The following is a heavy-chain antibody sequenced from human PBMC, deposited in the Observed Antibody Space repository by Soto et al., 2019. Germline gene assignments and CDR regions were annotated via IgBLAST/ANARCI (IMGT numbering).Heavy chain of an antibody. CDR3: TTDLYYDILTGSLDV. Sequence: GGSLRLSCAASGFTFSNAWMNWVRQAPGKGLEWVGRIKSKTDGGTTDYAAPVKGRFTISRDDSKNTLYLQMNSLKTEDTAVYYCTTDLYYDILTGSLDVWGQGTTVTVSS. D-gene: IGHD3-9*01. V-gene: IGHV3-15*07. CDR1: GFTFSNAW. CDR2: IKSKTDGGTT. J-gene: IGHJ6*02.